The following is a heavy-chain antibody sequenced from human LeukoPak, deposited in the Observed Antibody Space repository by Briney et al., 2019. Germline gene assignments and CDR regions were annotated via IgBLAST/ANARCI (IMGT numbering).Heavy chain of an antibody. CDR2: IKQDGSEK. J-gene: IGHJ4*02. D-gene: IGHD6-13*01. CDR1: GFTFSSYW. CDR3: ARLGGAAAVPY. Sequence: PGGSLRLSCAASGFTFSSYWMSWVRQAPGKGLEWVANIKQDGSEKYYVGSVKGRFTISRDNAKNSLYLQMNSLRAEDTAVYYCARLGGAAAVPYWGQGTLVTVSS. V-gene: IGHV3-7*01.